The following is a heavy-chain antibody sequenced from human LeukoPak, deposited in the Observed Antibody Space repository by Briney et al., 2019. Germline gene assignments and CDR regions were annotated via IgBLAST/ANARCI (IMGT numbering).Heavy chain of an antibody. Sequence: GASVKVSCKASGYTFNSYYMHWVRQAPGQGLEWMGWINTNTGNPTYAQGFTGRFVFSLDTSVSTAYLQISSLKAEDTAVYYCARDPRGIAARLFDYWGQGTLVTVSS. D-gene: IGHD6-6*01. CDR2: INTNTGNP. CDR3: ARDPRGIAARLFDY. V-gene: IGHV7-4-1*02. CDR1: GYTFNSYY. J-gene: IGHJ4*02.